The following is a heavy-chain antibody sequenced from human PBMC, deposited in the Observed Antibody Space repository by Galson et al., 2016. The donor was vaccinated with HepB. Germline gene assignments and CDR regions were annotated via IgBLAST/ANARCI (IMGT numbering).Heavy chain of an antibody. CDR2: INSDGSST. CDR3: ARDLGLGDAY. D-gene: IGHD3-16*01. V-gene: IGHV3-74*01. CDR1: GSTLSTYW. J-gene: IGHJ4*02. Sequence: SLRLSCAASGSTLSTYWMHWIRQAPGKGLVGVSGINSDGSSTNYADSVRGRFTISRDNAKNTLYLQMNSLRVEDTAVYYCARDLGLGDAYWGQGTLVTVSS.